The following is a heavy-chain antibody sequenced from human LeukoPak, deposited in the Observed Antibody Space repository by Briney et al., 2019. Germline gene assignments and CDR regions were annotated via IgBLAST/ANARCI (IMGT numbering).Heavy chain of an antibody. D-gene: IGHD6-13*01. CDR1: GGTFSSYA. Sequence: SVKVSCKASGGTFSSYAISWVRQAPGQGLEWMGGIIPIFGTANYAQKFQGRVTITADESTSTAYMELSSLRSEDTALYYCARVGQLTPYYYYYMDVWGKGTTVTVSS. CDR2: IIPIFGTA. J-gene: IGHJ6*03. CDR3: ARVGQLTPYYYYYMDV. V-gene: IGHV1-69*13.